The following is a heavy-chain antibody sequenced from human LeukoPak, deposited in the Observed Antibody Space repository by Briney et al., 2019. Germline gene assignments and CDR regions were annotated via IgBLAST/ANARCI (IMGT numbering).Heavy chain of an antibody. CDR2: MNPNSGNT. D-gene: IGHD6-13*01. J-gene: IGHJ4*02. Sequence: ASVKVSCKASGYTFTSYDINWVRQATGQGLEWMGWMNPNSGNTGYAQKFQGRVTMTRNTSISTAYMELSSLRSEDTAVYHCARVGSSWYKDLDYWGQGTLVTVSS. V-gene: IGHV1-8*01. CDR3: ARVGSSWYKDLDY. CDR1: GYTFTSYD.